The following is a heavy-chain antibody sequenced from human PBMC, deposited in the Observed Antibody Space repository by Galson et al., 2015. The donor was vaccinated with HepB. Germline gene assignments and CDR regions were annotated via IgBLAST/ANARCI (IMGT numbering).Heavy chain of an antibody. CDR1: GYTFTYRY. CDR3: ARSKGSSGWSYFDY. Sequence: SVKVSCKASGYTFTYRYLHWVRQAPGQALEWMGWITPFNGNTNYAQKFQDRVTITRDRSMSTAYMELSSLRSEDTAMYYCARSKGSSGWSYFDYWGQGTLVTVSS. CDR2: ITPFNGNT. V-gene: IGHV1-45*02. D-gene: IGHD6-19*01. J-gene: IGHJ4*02.